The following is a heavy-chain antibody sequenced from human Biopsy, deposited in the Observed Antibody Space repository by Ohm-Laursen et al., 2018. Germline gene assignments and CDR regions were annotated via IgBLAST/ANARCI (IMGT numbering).Heavy chain of an antibody. V-gene: IGHV1-69*06. J-gene: IGHJ1*01. CDR1: TGTFDSYG. CDR3: ATKLTGYFHH. D-gene: IGHD3-9*01. Sequence: ASVKVSCKTSTGTFDSYGVTWMRQAPGQGLEWMGGNIPILGTGNYAQKFQDRVTVAADTSTSTATMELRSLRSDDTAVYYCATKLTGYFHHWGQGTLVIVSS. CDR2: NIPILGTG.